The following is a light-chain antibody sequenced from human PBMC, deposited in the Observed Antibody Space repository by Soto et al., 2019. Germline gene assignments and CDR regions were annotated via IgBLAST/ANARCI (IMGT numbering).Light chain of an antibody. V-gene: IGKV3-15*01. CDR2: GAS. Sequence: EIVLTQSPGTLSLSPGERATLYCRASQTINNNVAWYQLKDGQVPRLLIYGASTRAADIPARFSGSGSGTEFTLTVSSLQSEDFAVYYCQQYNNWPPITFGQGTRLEIK. CDR1: QTINNN. CDR3: QQYNNWPPIT. J-gene: IGKJ5*01.